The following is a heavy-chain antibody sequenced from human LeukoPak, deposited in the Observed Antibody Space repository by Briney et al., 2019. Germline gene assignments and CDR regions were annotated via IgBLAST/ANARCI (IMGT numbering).Heavy chain of an antibody. CDR1: GGSISSYY. J-gene: IGHJ3*02. CDR2: IYYSGST. Sequence: SETLSLTCTVSGGSISSYYWSWIRQPPGKGLEWIGYIYYSGSTNYNPSLKSRVTISVDTSKNQFSLELSSVTAADTAVCYCASFPYEAGRLHDAFDIWGQGTMVTVSS. D-gene: IGHD3-3*01. V-gene: IGHV4-59*01. CDR3: ASFPYEAGRLHDAFDI.